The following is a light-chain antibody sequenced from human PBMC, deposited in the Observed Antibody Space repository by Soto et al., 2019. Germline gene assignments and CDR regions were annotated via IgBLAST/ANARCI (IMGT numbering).Light chain of an antibody. V-gene: IGKV1-6*01. Sequence: IQMTQSPSSLSASVGDRVTITCRASQGVRGDVGWYQQKPGKAPKLLIYSASTLQSGVPSRFSGSGSGTDFTLTISGLQPVDFATYYCLQESNYPLTFGGGTKVDIK. CDR2: SAS. J-gene: IGKJ4*01. CDR1: QGVRGD. CDR3: LQESNYPLT.